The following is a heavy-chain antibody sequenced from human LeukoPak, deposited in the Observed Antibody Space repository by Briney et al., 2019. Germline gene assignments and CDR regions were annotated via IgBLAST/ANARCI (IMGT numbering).Heavy chain of an antibody. CDR1: GFTFSSYD. Sequence: GGSLRLSCAASGFTFSSYDMHWVRQATGKGLEWVSAIGTAGDTYYPGSVKGRFTISRENAKNSLYLQMNSLRAGDTAVYYCARAECSGGSCYLDHWGQGTLVTVSS. V-gene: IGHV3-13*01. J-gene: IGHJ4*02. D-gene: IGHD2-15*01. CDR3: ARAECSGGSCYLDH. CDR2: IGTAGDT.